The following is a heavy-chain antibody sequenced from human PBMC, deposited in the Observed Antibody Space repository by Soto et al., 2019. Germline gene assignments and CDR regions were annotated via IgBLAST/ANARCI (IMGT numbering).Heavy chain of an antibody. V-gene: IGHV3-9*01. CDR1: GFTFDDYA. CDR2: ISWNSGSI. Sequence: EVQLVESGGGLVQPGRSLRLSCAASGFTFDDYAMHWVRQAPGKGLEWVSGISWNSGSIGYADSVKGRFTISRDNAKNSLYLQMNSLRAEDTALYYCAKDLAAAGYNWFDPWSQGTLVTVSS. J-gene: IGHJ5*02. D-gene: IGHD6-13*01. CDR3: AKDLAAAGYNWFDP.